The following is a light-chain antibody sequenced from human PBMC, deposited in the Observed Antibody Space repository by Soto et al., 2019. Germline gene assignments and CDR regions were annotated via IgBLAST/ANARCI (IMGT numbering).Light chain of an antibody. CDR1: QSVNSN. CDR3: QQSYSTPLT. CDR2: GAS. V-gene: IGKV3-15*01. J-gene: IGKJ4*01. Sequence: EIVMTQSPATLSVSPGERATLSCRASQSVNSNLAWYQQKPGQAPRLLIYGASTRVAGIPARFSGSGSGTEFSLTISSLQSEDFATYYCQQSYSTPLTFGGGTKVEIK.